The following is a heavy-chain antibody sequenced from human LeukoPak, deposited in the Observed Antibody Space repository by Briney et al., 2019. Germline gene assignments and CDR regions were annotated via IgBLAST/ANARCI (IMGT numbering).Heavy chain of an antibody. CDR2: ISAYNGNT. CDR3: TTSQAYCGGDCYAHFDY. CDR1: GYTFTSYG. D-gene: IGHD2-21*02. V-gene: IGHV1-18*01. J-gene: IGHJ4*02. Sequence: ASVKVSCKASGYTFTSYGISWVRQAPGQGLEWMGWISAYNGNTNYAQKLQGRVTMTTDTSTSTAYMELRSLRSDDTAVYYCTTSQAYCGGDCYAHFDYWGQGTLVTVSS.